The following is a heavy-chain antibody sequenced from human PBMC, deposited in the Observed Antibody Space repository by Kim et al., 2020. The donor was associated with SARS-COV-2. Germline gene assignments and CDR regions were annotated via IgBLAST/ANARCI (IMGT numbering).Heavy chain of an antibody. J-gene: IGHJ4*02. V-gene: IGHV3-23*01. CDR3: SEGLWGVSANDY. CDR2: IGGDEQT. CDR1: GFMFSSNA. Sequence: GGSLRLSCAASGFMFSSNAMNWVRQAPGKGLEWVSGIGGDEQTYYADAVNGRFTISRDNSRNTLYLQMNSLRAADTAIYYCSEGLWGVSANDYWGQGTLV. D-gene: IGHD3-10*01.